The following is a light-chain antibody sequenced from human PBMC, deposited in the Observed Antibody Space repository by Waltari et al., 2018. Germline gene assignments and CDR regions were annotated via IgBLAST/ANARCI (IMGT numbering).Light chain of an antibody. V-gene: IGKV1-9*01. Sequence: IRLTRSHPFLPAPEEAESTTTCRASQGISSYLAWYQQKPGKAPKLLIYAASTLQSGVPSRFSGSGSGTEFTLTISSLQPEDFATYYCQQLNSYPITFGQGTRLEIK. CDR1: QGISSY. CDR3: QQLNSYPIT. CDR2: AAS. J-gene: IGKJ5*01.